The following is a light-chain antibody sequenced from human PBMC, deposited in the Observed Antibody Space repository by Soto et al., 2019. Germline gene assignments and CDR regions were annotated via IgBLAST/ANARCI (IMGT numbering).Light chain of an antibody. CDR3: QQYGSSGT. CDR2: DAS. Sequence: EIVLTQSPGTLSLSPVERATLSCRASQSVSSSYLAWYQQRPGQAPRLLIYDASNRATGIPDRFSGSGSGTDFTLTISRLEPEDFAVYYCQQYGSSGTFGQGTKVDIK. CDR1: QSVSSSY. V-gene: IGKV3-20*01. J-gene: IGKJ1*01.